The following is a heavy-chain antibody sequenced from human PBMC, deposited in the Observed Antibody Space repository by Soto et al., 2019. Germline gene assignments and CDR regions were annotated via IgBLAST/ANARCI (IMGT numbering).Heavy chain of an antibody. V-gene: IGHV3-23*01. J-gene: IGHJ4*02. CDR3: AKAGGAAGTVDYFDY. D-gene: IGHD6-13*01. CDR1: GFTFSNYA. CDR2: ISGSVGST. Sequence: HTGGSLRLSCAASGFTFSNYAINWVRQSPGKGLEWVSVISGSVGSTYYADSVKGRFTITRDNSKNTLYLQMNSLRAEDTAVYYCAKAGGAAGTVDYFDYWGQGTLVTVSS.